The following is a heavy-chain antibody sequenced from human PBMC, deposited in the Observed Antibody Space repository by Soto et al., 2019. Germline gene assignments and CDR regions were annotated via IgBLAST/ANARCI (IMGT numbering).Heavy chain of an antibody. V-gene: IGHV3-48*01. J-gene: IGHJ5*02. CDR3: ARGLEYNWFDP. CDR2: ISSSSSTI. D-gene: IGHD3-22*01. CDR1: GFTFSSYS. Sequence: GGSLRLSCAASGFTFSSYSMNWVRQAPGKGLEWVSYISSSSSTIYYADSVKGRFTISRDNAKNSLYLQMNSLRAEDTAVYYCARGLEYNWFDPWGQGTLVTVSS.